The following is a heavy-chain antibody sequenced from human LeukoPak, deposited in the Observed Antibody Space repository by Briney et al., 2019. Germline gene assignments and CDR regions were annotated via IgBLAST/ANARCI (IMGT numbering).Heavy chain of an antibody. CDR1: GYTFTGYY. CDR3: ARAGKRGVLLWFGEPIHDAFDI. CDR2: INPNSGGT. V-gene: IGHV1-2*04. Sequence: GASVKVSCKASGYTFTGYYMHWVRQAPGQGLEWMGWINPNSGGTNYAQKFQGWVTMTRDTSISTAYMELSRLRSDDTAVYYCARAGKRGVLLWFGEPIHDAFDIWGQGTMVTVSS. J-gene: IGHJ3*02. D-gene: IGHD3-10*01.